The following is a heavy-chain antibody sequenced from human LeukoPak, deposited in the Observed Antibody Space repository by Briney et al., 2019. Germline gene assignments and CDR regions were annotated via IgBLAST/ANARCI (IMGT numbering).Heavy chain of an antibody. CDR3: ARPHCSGGSCYSYYFDY. V-gene: IGHV3-74*01. CDR1: GLTFSNYW. D-gene: IGHD2-15*01. Sequence: GGSLRLSCAVSGLTFSNYWMHWVRQAPGKGLVWVSRISNDGTSTSYADSVKGRFTISRDNAKNTLYLQMNSLRAEDTAVYYCARPHCSGGSCYSYYFDYWGQGTLVTVSS. J-gene: IGHJ4*02. CDR2: ISNDGTST.